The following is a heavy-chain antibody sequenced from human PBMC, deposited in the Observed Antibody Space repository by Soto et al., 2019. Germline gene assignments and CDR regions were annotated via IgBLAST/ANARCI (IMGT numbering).Heavy chain of an antibody. V-gene: IGHV3-23*01. Sequence: EVQLLESGGGLVQPGGSLRLSCAASGFTFSSYAMSWVRQAPGKGLEWVSTISGSGGSTYYADSVKGRFTISRDNSKNTVYLEMTSLRAEAPAVYYCAKESTEATDFYYWGQGTLVTVCS. J-gene: IGHJ4*02. CDR2: ISGSGGST. CDR3: AKESTEATDFYY. CDR1: GFTFSSYA. D-gene: IGHD4-17*01.